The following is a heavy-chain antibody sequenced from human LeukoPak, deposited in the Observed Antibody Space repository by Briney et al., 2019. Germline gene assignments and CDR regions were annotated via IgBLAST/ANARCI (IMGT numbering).Heavy chain of an antibody. CDR3: ERDRFYYRSGIINY. D-gene: IGHD3-10*01. Sequence: ASVRVSCKASGYTFTSYDINWVRQATGQGLEWMGWMNPNSGNTGYSQQFQGRVTITRTTTISTTYMELSSVRSEDTAVYYCERDRFYYRSGIINYWGQGTLVTVSS. J-gene: IGHJ4*02. CDR1: GYTFTSYD. CDR2: MNPNSGNT. V-gene: IGHV1-8*03.